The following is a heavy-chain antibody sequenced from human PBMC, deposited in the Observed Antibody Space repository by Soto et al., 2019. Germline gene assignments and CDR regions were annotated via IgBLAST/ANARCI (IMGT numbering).Heavy chain of an antibody. CDR1: GYTFSSHA. CDR3: ARDGARIAVFGVVYYFDY. Sequence: ASVKVSCKASGYTFSSHAIHWVRQAPGQRLEWMGWINAGNGDTNYSQKFQGRVAITTDTSASSAYLELSTLRSEDTAVYYCARDGARIAVFGVVYYFDYWGQGTVVT. J-gene: IGHJ4*02. V-gene: IGHV1-3*01. D-gene: IGHD3-3*01. CDR2: INAGNGDT.